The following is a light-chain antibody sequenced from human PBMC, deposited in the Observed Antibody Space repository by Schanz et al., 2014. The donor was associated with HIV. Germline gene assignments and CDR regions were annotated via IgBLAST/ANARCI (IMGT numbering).Light chain of an antibody. V-gene: IGLV1-51*01. CDR1: ALNVGHNF. Sequence: QSVLTQPPSMSAASGQKVTISCSGGALNVGHNFVSWYQQFPGTAPKLLIFADYQRPSEIPDRISGSKTGTSATLAINGLQTGDEADYYCATWHSSLREVVFGGGTKLTVL. CDR3: ATWHSSLREVV. J-gene: IGLJ2*01. CDR2: ADY.